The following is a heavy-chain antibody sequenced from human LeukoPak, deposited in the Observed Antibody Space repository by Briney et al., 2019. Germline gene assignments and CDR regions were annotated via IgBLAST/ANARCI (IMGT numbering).Heavy chain of an antibody. Sequence: GGSLRLSCAASGFTFDDYAMHWVRQAPGKGLEWVSGISWNSGSIGYADSVKGRFTISRDNAKNSLYLQMNSLRAEDTALYYCAKDLTSGSYGGGWYFDLWGRGTLVTVSS. V-gene: IGHV3-9*01. D-gene: IGHD3-10*01. J-gene: IGHJ2*01. CDR1: GFTFDDYA. CDR3: AKDLTSGSYGGGWYFDL. CDR2: ISWNSGSI.